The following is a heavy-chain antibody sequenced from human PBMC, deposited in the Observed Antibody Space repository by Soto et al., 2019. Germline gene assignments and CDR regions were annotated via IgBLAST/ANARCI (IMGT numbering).Heavy chain of an antibody. Sequence: ASVKVSCKASGYTLTELSMHWVRQAPGKGLEWMGGFDPEDGETIYAQKFQGRVTMTEDTSTDTAYMELSSLRSEDTAVYYCATDRMAAMGYYYYGMDVWGQGTTVTVS. CDR3: ATDRMAAMGYYYYGMDV. CDR2: FDPEDGET. V-gene: IGHV1-24*01. J-gene: IGHJ6*02. CDR1: GYTLTELS. D-gene: IGHD2-2*01.